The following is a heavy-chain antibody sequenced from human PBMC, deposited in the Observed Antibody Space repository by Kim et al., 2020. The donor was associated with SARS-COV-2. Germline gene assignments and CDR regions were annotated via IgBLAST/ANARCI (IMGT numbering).Heavy chain of an antibody. D-gene: IGHD1-1*01. CDR1: GYTFTSYG. J-gene: IGHJ3*02. CDR2: ISAYNGNT. Sequence: ASVKVSCKASGYTFTSYGISWVRQAPGQGLEWMGWISAYNGNTNYAQKLQGRVTMTTDTSTSTAYMELRSLRSDDTAVYYCAGDLRWNRGLNAFDIWGQGTMVTVSS. V-gene: IGHV1-18*01. CDR3: AGDLRWNRGLNAFDI.